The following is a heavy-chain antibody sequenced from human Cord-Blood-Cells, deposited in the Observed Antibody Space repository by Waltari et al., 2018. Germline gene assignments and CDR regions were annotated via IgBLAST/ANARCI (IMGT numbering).Heavy chain of an antibody. CDR3: ARPLWFGELLSPFDY. Sequence: QLQLQESGSGLVKPSETLSLTCTVPGGSISSSVYYWGWIRVPPGKGLEWIGSIYYSGSTYYNPSLKSRVTISVDTSKNQFSLKLSSVTAADTAVYYCARPLWFGELLSPFDYWGQGTLVTVSS. J-gene: IGHJ4*02. D-gene: IGHD3-10*01. V-gene: IGHV4-39*01. CDR2: IYYSGST. CDR1: GGSISSSVYY.